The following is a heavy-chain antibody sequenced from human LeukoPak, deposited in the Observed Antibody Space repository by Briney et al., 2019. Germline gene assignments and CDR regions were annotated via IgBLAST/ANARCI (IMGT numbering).Heavy chain of an antibody. D-gene: IGHD3-10*01. V-gene: IGHV1-69*06. Sequence: SVKVSCKASGGTFSSYAISWVRQAPGQGLEWMGGIIPIFGTANYAQKFQGRVTITADKSTSTAYMELSSLRSEDTAVYYCARDRRSGSYGTFDPWGQGTLVTVSS. CDR1: GGTFSSYA. CDR2: IIPIFGTA. J-gene: IGHJ5*02. CDR3: ARDRRSGSYGTFDP.